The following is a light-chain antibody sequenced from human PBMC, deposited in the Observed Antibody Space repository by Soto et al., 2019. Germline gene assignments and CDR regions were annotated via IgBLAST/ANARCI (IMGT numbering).Light chain of an antibody. V-gene: IGKV3-20*01. CDR3: QQYGGSPRVT. J-gene: IGKJ4*01. CDR1: QSVSRNY. CDR2: GAS. Sequence: EIVLTQSPGTLSLSPGERATLSCRASQSVSRNYLAWYQQKPGQAPRLLIYGASSRATGIPDRFSGSGSGTDFTLTISRLEPEDFAVYYCQQYGGSPRVTFGGGTKVEIK.